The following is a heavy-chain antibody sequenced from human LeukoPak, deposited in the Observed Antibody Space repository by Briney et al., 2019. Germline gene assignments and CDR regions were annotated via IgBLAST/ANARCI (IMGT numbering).Heavy chain of an antibody. Sequence: AGGSLRLSCAASGFTCSSYSMNWVRQAPGKGLEWVSSISSSSSYIYYADSVKGRFTISRDNAKNSLYLQMNSLRAEDTAVYYCASGRSNAFDIWGQGTMVTVSS. J-gene: IGHJ3*02. CDR3: ASGRSNAFDI. D-gene: IGHD1-26*01. CDR2: ISSSSSYI. V-gene: IGHV3-21*01. CDR1: GFTCSSYS.